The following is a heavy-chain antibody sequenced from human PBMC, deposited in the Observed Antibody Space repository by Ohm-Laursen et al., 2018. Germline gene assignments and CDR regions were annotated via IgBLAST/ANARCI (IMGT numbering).Heavy chain of an antibody. D-gene: IGHD4-23*01. J-gene: IGHJ5*02. V-gene: IGHV1-8*01. Sequence: GASVKASCKASGYTFSSYDIIWVRQASGQGPEWMGWRNPNSHNPGYARKFRGRVSMTSDSSISTAYMELYSLTSEDTATYYCARAVRYQLLSDPWGQGTLVTVSS. CDR2: RNPNSHNP. CDR3: ARAVRYQLLSDP. CDR1: GYTFSSYD.